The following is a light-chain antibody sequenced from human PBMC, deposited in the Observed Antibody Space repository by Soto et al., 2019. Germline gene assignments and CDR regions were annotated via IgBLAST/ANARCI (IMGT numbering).Light chain of an antibody. V-gene: IGKV3-20*01. CDR2: GAS. J-gene: IGKJ1*01. Sequence: DIVLTQAPGTPSFSPGDRSTLPCRASQRVGSNYLAWYQQKSGQPPRXXIHGASSRATGVPDRFSVSGSGTDLSLTIRRLEPEDGEVYYGQQYGSTRWTFGQGTKVDIK. CDR3: QQYGSTRWT. CDR1: QRVGSNY.